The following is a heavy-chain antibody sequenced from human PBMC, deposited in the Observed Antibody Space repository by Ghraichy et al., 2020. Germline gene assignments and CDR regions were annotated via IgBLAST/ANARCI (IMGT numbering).Heavy chain of an antibody. CDR3: AKGIAAGTTTISYYYNGMDI. V-gene: IGHV3-23*01. D-gene: IGHD6-13*01. CDR2: ISGSGGST. CDR1: GFTFSNYV. J-gene: IGHJ6*02. Sequence: GESLNISCAASGFTFSNYVMSWVRQAPGKGLEWVSAISGSGGSTYYTESLKGRFTISRDNSKNTLILQMNSLRAEDTAVYYCAKGIAAGTTTISYYYNGMDICGQGTKVTDSS.